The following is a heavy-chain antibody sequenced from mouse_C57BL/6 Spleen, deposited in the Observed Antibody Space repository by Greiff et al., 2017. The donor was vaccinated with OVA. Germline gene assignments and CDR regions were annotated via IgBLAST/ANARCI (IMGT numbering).Heavy chain of an antibody. CDR1: GYAFSSSW. CDR3: ASYYGNSLYFDY. J-gene: IGHJ2*01. D-gene: IGHD2-1*01. CDR2: IYPGDGDP. V-gene: IGHV1-82*01. Sequence: VKLMESGPELVKPGASVKISCKASGYAFSSSWMNWVKQRPGKGLEWLGRIYPGDGDPNYNGKFKGKATLTADKSSSTAYMQRSSLTAEDSAVYFCASYYGNSLYFDYWGQGTTLTVSS.